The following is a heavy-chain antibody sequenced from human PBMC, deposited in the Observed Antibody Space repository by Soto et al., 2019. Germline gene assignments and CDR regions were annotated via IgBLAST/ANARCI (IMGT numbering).Heavy chain of an antibody. J-gene: IGHJ4*02. CDR2: ISGSGGST. V-gene: IGHV3-23*01. CDR3: AKLPWFGELVAYFDY. Sequence: EVQLLESGGGLVQPGGPLSLSCEASGFTFSSYAMSWVRQAQGKGREWVSAISGSGGSTYYADSVKGRFTISRDNSKNTLYLQMNSLRAEDTAVYYCAKLPWFGELVAYFDYWGQGTLVTVSS. D-gene: IGHD3-10*01. CDR1: GFTFSSYA.